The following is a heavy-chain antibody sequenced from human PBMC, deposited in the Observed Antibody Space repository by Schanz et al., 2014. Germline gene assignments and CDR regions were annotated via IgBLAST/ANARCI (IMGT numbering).Heavy chain of an antibody. Sequence: QVQLVQSGAEVKKPGASVRVSCKASGYTFTSYGISWVRQAPGQGLEWMGWISAYNGNTKYPQNFQGRVTITRDTSATTAYMELTNLRSEDTAVYYCARDLPYCDGGKCYSDGFDIWGQGTLVTISS. CDR3: ARDLPYCDGGKCYSDGFDI. J-gene: IGHJ3*02. CDR2: ISAYNGNT. D-gene: IGHD2-21*01. CDR1: GYTFTSYG. V-gene: IGHV1-18*01.